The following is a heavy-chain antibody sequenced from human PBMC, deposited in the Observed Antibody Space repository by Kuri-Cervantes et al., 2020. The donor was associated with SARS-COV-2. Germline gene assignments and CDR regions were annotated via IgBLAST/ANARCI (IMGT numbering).Heavy chain of an antibody. D-gene: IGHD3-9*01. Sequence: ASVKVSCKASGYTFTSYGISWVRQAPRQGLEWMGWISAYNGNTNYAQKLQGRVTMTTDTSTSTAYMELRSLRSDDTAVYYCARETFLTRGPMPAPLLDYWGQGTLVTVSS. J-gene: IGHJ4*02. CDR2: ISAYNGNT. V-gene: IGHV1-18*01. CDR3: ARETFLTRGPMPAPLLDY. CDR1: GYTFTSYG.